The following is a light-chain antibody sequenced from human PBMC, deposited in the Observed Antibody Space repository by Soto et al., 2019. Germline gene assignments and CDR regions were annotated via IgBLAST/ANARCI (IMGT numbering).Light chain of an antibody. CDR1: QSVSSSY. CDR3: QQYGSSGYT. V-gene: IGKV3-20*01. CDR2: GAS. J-gene: IGKJ2*01. Sequence: EIVMTQSPGTLSLSPGERATLSCRASQSVSSSYLAWYQQKPGQAPRLLIHGASSRATGIPDRFSGSGSGTDFTLTINRLEPEDFAVYYCQQYGSSGYTFGQGTKLEIK.